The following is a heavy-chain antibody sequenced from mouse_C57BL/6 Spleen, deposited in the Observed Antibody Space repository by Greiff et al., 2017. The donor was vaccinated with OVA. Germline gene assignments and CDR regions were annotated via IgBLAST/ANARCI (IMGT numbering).Heavy chain of an antibody. CDR3: ARSDDYDGGYAMDY. CDR1: GYAFSSYW. CDR2: IYPGDGDI. J-gene: IGHJ4*01. V-gene: IGHV1-80*01. Sequence: VQLQQSGAELVKPGASVKISCKASGYAFSSYWMNWVKQRPGKGLEWIGQIYPGDGDINYNGKFKGKATLTADKSSSTAYMQLSSLTSEDSAVYFCARSDDYDGGYAMDYWGQGTSVTVSS. D-gene: IGHD2-4*01.